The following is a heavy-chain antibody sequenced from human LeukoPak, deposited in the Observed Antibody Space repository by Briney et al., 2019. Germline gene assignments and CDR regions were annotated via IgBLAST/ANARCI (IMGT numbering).Heavy chain of an antibody. CDR2: ISGYNGNT. V-gene: IGHV1-18*01. D-gene: IGHD2-21*02. CDR3: ARVPTTAFDH. J-gene: IGHJ4*02. CDR1: GFTFTSYD. Sequence: ASVKVSCKASGFTFTSYDINWVRQAPGQGLEWMGWISGYNGNTNYAQRLLGRVTMTTDTSTSTAYMELRSLRSDDTAVYYCARVPTTAFDHWGQGTLVTVSP.